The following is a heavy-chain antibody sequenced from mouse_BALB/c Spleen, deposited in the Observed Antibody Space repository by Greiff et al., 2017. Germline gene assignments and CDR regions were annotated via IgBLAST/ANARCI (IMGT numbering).Heavy chain of an antibody. CDR3: ARDGKAPFDY. D-gene: IGHD2-1*01. CDR2: ISSGGSYT. Sequence: EVKVEESGGGLVKPGGSLKLSCAASGFTFSSYAMSWVRQSPEKRLEWVAEISSGGSYTYYPDTVTGRFTISRDNAKNTLYLEMSSLRSEDTAMYYCARDGKAPFDYWGQGTTLTVSS. J-gene: IGHJ2*01. V-gene: IGHV5-9-4*01. CDR1: GFTFSSYA.